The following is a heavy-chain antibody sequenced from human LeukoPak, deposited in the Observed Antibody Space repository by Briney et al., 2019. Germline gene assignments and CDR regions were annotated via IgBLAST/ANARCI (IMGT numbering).Heavy chain of an antibody. D-gene: IGHD6-19*01. CDR3: ARWGIAVAGTIRDAFDI. CDR1: GYTFTSYG. Sequence: ASVKVSCKASGYTFTSYGISWVRQAPGQGLEWMGWISAYNGNTNYAQKRQGRVTMTTDISTSTAYMELRSLRSDDTAVYYCARWGIAVAGTIRDAFDIWGQGTMVTVSS. CDR2: ISAYNGNT. J-gene: IGHJ3*02. V-gene: IGHV1-18*04.